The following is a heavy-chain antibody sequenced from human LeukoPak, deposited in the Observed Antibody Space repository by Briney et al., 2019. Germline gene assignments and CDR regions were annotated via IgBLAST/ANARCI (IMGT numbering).Heavy chain of an antibody. V-gene: IGHV1-18*01. Sequence: GASVKVSCKASGYSFGDYGFSWVRQAPGQGLEWLGWISAYNGNRNYAQKVEGRVTMTTDTSTSTAYLELRGLRPDDTAVYYCARDDSGAKVDIDYWGQGTLLIVS. D-gene: IGHD5-12*01. CDR1: GYSFGDYG. J-gene: IGHJ4*02. CDR3: ARDDSGAKVDIDY. CDR2: ISAYNGNR.